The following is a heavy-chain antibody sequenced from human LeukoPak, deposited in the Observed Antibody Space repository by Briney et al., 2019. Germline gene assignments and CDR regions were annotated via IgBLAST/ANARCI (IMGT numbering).Heavy chain of an antibody. D-gene: IGHD3-10*01. V-gene: IGHV3-23*01. CDR2: TRGSGGRT. Sequence: GGALRLSCAHSGYTSSSYAMSPGREALGEGGEWGSATRGSGGRTYDEDAVNGRFTISRDSSKNTLYLQMNSLRAEDTAIYYCAKVGCYGSGSYFFPSDYWGQGTLVTVTP. CDR1: GYTSSSYA. J-gene: IGHJ4*02. CDR3: AKVGCYGSGSYFFPSDY.